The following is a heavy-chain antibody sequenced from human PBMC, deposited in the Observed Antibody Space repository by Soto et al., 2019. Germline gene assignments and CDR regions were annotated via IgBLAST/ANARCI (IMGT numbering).Heavy chain of an antibody. V-gene: IGHV1-2*04. CDR1: GYTFTGYY. CDR3: ARGYRHDILTGYYGGNYFDY. J-gene: IGHJ4*02. CDR2: INPNSGGT. Sequence: GASVKVSCKASGYTFTGYYMHWVRQAPGQGLEWMGWINPNSGGTNYAQKFQGWVTMTRDTSISTAYMELSRLRSDDTAVYYCARGYRHDILTGYYGGNYFDYWGQGTLVTVSS. D-gene: IGHD3-9*01.